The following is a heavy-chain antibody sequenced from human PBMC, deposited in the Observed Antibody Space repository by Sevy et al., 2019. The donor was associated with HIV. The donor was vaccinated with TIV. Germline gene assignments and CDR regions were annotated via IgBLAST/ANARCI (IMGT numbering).Heavy chain of an antibody. CDR1: GFSFSDYY. CDR3: TRELWPGDY. D-gene: IGHD2-21*01. CDR2: IYQDGSQG. Sequence: GGSLRLSCAACGFSFSDYYMGWVRQAPGKGLEWVANIYQDGSQGNYVDSVKGRFTISRDNAKNSVYLQMNSLRVDDTGIYYCTRELWPGDYWGQGTLVTVSS. V-gene: IGHV3-7*01. J-gene: IGHJ4*02.